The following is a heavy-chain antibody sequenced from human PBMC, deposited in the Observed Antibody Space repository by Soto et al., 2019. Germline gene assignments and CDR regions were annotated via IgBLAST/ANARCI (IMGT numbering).Heavy chain of an antibody. CDR3: VRVAGSASWYETDS. CDR2: TYYGASS. J-gene: IGHJ4*02. V-gene: IGHV4-38-2*01. Sequence: SETLSLTCAVSGYSISSGYYWGWIRQPPGKGLEWLGTTYYGASSYYNPSLRSRITILLDASTNQLSLKLSSVTAADTAVYFCVRVAGSASWYETDSWGQGILVTVSS. CDR1: GYSISSGYY. D-gene: IGHD6-13*01.